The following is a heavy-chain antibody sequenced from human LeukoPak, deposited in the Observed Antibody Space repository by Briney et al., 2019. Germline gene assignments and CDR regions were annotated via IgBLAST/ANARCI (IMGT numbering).Heavy chain of an antibody. V-gene: IGHV1-18*04. CDR2: ISAYNGNT. CDR3: ARVYDFWSAIHLDY. CDR1: GYTFTGYH. Sequence: ASVKVSCKASGYTFTGYHMHWVRQAPGQGLEWMGWISAYNGNTNYAQKLQGRVTMTTDTSTSTAYMELRSPRSDDTAVYYCARVYDFWSAIHLDYWGQGTLVTVSS. D-gene: IGHD3-3*01. J-gene: IGHJ4*02.